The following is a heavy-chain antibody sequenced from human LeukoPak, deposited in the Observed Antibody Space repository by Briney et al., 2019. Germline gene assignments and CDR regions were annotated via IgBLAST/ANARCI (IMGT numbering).Heavy chain of an antibody. V-gene: IGHV3-23*01. Sequence: GTLRLSCAASGFTFISYGMSWVRQAPGKGLEWVSAISGSGGSTYYADSVKGRFTISRDNSKNTLYLQMNSLRAEDTAVYYCAKDWPFSGSYSWFDPWGQGTLVTVSS. D-gene: IGHD3-10*01. CDR3: AKDWPFSGSYSWFDP. J-gene: IGHJ5*02. CDR2: ISGSGGST. CDR1: GFTFISYG.